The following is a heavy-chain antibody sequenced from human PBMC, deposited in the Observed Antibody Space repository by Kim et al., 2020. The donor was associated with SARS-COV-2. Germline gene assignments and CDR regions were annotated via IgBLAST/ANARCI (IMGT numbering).Heavy chain of an antibody. CDR1: GITLSDYW. CDR2: IRSAGTGI. CDR3: ASDTVFYGLDV. V-gene: IGHV3-74*01. J-gene: IGHJ6*02. D-gene: IGHD3-3*01. Sequence: WGSLRLSCAISGITLSDYWMHWVRQAPGKGLVWVSRIRSAGTGITYADSVKGRFTISRDSANNTLYLQINNVRAEDTAVYYCASDTVFYGLDVCGQGTTVTVSS.